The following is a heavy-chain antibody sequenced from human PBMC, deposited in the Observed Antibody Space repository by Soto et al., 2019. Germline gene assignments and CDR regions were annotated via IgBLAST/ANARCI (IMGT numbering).Heavy chain of an antibody. Sequence: GGSLRLSCEASGFMFSTYLMSWVRQAPGKGLEWVANIKQGGNEKFYLDSVKGRFTISRDNAKKSLFLQMNSLRPEDTAVYYCVGALTYEVPYYYYGMDVWGQGTTVTVSS. D-gene: IGHD3-16*01. CDR1: GFMFSTYL. J-gene: IGHJ6*02. V-gene: IGHV3-7*01. CDR2: IKQGGNEK. CDR3: VGALTYEVPYYYYGMDV.